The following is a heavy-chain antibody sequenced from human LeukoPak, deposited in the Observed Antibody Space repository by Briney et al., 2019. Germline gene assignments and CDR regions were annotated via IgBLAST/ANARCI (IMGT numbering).Heavy chain of an antibody. CDR1: GFTFGDYA. J-gene: IGHJ6*02. Sequence: GGSLRLSCSASGFTFGDYAMTWVRQAPGKGLEWLGMIRTKAHGGTTEYAASVKGRFTFSRDDSKSIAYLQMNSLKTEDTAVYYCAKDLTVTIYYYYYGMDVWGQGTTVTVSS. D-gene: IGHD4-17*01. CDR3: AKDLTVTIYYYYYGMDV. CDR2: IRTKAHGGTT. V-gene: IGHV3-49*04.